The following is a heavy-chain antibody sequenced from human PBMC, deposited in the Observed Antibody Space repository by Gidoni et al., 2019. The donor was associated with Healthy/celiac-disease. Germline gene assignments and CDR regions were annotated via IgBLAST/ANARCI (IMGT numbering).Heavy chain of an antibody. CDR1: GGTFSSYA. CDR3: ARDDGSGEWELLTLEYFQH. D-gene: IGHD1-26*01. J-gene: IGHJ1*01. Sequence: VQLVQSGAEVRKPWSSVRVSCTASGGTFSSYAISWVRQAPGQGLEWMGRIIPILGIAKYEQKSQGRVTITADKSTSTAYMELSSLRSEDTAVYYCARDDGSGEWELLTLEYFQHWGQGTLVTVSS. CDR2: IIPILGIA. V-gene: IGHV1-69*04.